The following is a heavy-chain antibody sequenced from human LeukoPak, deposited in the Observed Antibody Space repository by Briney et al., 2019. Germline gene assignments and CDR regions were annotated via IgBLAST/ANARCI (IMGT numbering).Heavy chain of an antibody. D-gene: IGHD6-19*01. CDR1: GFTFGSYG. J-gene: IGHJ3*02. Sequence: GGSLRLSCAASGFTFGSYGMHWVRQAPGKGLEWVAVISYDGSNKYYADSVKGRFTISRDNSKNTLYLQMNSLRAEDTAVYYCAKDGIAVAGTAHQIDAFDIWGQGTMVTVSS. V-gene: IGHV3-30*18. CDR2: ISYDGSNK. CDR3: AKDGIAVAGTAHQIDAFDI.